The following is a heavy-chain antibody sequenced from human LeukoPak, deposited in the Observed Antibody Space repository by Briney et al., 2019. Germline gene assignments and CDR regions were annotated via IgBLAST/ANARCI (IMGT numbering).Heavy chain of an antibody. Sequence: ASVKVSCKVSGYTLTELSMHWVRQAPGKGLEWMGGFDPEDGETIYAQKFQGRVTMTEDTSTDTAYMELSSLRSEDTAVYYCATVLPYYGSGSYGFDPWAREPWSPSPQ. V-gene: IGHV1-24*01. CDR2: FDPEDGET. J-gene: IGHJ5*02. D-gene: IGHD3-10*01. CDR3: ATVLPYYGSGSYGFDP. CDR1: GYTLTELS.